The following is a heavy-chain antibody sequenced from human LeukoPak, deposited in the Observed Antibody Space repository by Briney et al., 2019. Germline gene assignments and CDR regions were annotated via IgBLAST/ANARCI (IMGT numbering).Heavy chain of an antibody. CDR2: IYHSGST. V-gene: IGHV4-4*02. Sequence: SETLSLTCAVSGGPISSTNWWSWVRQPPGKGLEWIGEIYHSGSTNYNPSLRSRITISVDKSKDQFSLRLSSVTAADTAVYYCVRKIGSSGAFDIWGQGTMVTVSS. CDR1: GGPISSTNW. CDR3: VRKIGSSGAFDI. J-gene: IGHJ3*02. D-gene: IGHD1-26*01.